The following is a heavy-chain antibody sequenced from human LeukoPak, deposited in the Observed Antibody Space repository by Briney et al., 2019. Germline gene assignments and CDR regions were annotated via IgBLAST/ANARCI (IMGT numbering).Heavy chain of an antibody. CDR3: ARVGGVGGADDS. J-gene: IGHJ5*02. V-gene: IGHV1-69*13. Sequence: SVKESCKASGGTYSSYPISWVRQAHGQGREGVGGLIPIFGTGNNAYKFRGRVTITADGQTSTAYMDPSGLSYKDTAVYYCARVGGVGGADDSWGQGTLVTVSS. D-gene: IGHD3-16*01. CDR1: GGTYSSYP. CDR2: LIPIFGTG.